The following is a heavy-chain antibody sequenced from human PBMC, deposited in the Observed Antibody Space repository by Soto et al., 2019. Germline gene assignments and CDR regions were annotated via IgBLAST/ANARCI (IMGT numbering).Heavy chain of an antibody. CDR3: ANYQSPLRVFDS. J-gene: IGHJ4*02. D-gene: IGHD2-2*01. CDR1: GFTFKNYA. Sequence: GGSLRLSCETSGFTFKNYAMSWVRQAPGKGLEWVSSIGPGGDTHYADSVKGRFTISRDNSRNMLSLQMNSLGAEDTAVYYCANYQSPLRVFDSWGQGTLVTVSS. CDR2: IGPGGDT. V-gene: IGHV3-23*01.